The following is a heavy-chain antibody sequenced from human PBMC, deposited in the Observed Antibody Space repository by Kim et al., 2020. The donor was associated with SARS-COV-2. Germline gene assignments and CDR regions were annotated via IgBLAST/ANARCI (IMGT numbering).Heavy chain of an antibody. Sequence: GGPLRLSCAASGFTFSSYWMSWVRQAPGKGLEWVANIKQDGSEKYYVDSVKGRFTISRDNAKNSLYLQMNSLRAEDTAVYYCARDGAYYDFWSGYGYYYMDVWGQGTTVTVSS. D-gene: IGHD3-3*01. J-gene: IGHJ6*03. CDR2: IKQDGSEK. CDR1: GFTFSSYW. CDR3: ARDGAYYDFWSGYGYYYMDV. V-gene: IGHV3-7*01.